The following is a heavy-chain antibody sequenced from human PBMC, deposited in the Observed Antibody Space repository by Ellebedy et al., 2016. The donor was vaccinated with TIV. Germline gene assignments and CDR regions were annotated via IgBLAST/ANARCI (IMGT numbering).Heavy chain of an antibody. D-gene: IGHD3-10*01. V-gene: IGHV3-23*01. CDR2: ISDSGGNT. CDR3: ARDSGRRRSSDNDY. CDR1: GFTFSSYA. Sequence: GESLKISCVASGFTFSSYAMCWVRQAPGKGLEWVSTISDSGGNTYFPDSVKGRFTISRDNSRNTVYLQMNNLRAEDTAVYYCARDSGRRRSSDNDYWGQGTLVTVSS. J-gene: IGHJ4*02.